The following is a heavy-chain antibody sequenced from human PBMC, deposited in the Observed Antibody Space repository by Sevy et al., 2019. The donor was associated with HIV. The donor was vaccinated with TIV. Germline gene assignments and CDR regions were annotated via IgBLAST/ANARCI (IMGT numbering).Heavy chain of an antibody. Sequence: ASVKVSCKASGYTFTSYDVQWVRQAPGQGLECMGIISPGAGGTNYAQNFQGRVTLTRDTSTTTVYMELSRLRYEDTAVYYCARVESCCGDCYFSDYWGQGTLVTVSS. CDR1: GYTFTSYD. CDR3: ARVESCCGDCYFSDY. CDR2: ISPGAGGT. D-gene: IGHD2-21*01. V-gene: IGHV1-46*01. J-gene: IGHJ4*02.